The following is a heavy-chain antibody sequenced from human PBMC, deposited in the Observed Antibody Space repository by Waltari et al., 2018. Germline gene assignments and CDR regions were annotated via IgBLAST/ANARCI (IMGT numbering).Heavy chain of an antibody. V-gene: IGHV3-9*01. D-gene: IGHD3-22*01. CDR2: INWNSDSI. Sequence: EVQLVESGGGLVHPGRSLRLPCAAYGFTFDDYAMHWVRQAPGKGLEWVAGINWNSDSIGYGDSVKGRFTISRDNARNSLYLQMKSLTTEDTAVYYCLKKNDEVYDRNGLVYDAFDVWGQGTMVTVST. J-gene: IGHJ3*01. CDR3: LKKNDEVYDRNGLVYDAFDV. CDR1: GFTFDDYA.